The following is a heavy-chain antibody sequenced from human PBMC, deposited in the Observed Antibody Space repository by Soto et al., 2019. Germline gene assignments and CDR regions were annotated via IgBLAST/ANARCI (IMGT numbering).Heavy chain of an antibody. Sequence: GASVKVSCKVSGYTFTGYYIHWVRQAPGQGLEWMGWINPNSGGTNYAQKFQARVTMTRDTSIRTAYMELNRVRYDDTAVYFCARDQGHIVVVPDVWGQGTTVTVSS. J-gene: IGHJ6*02. V-gene: IGHV1-2*02. CDR1: GYTFTGYY. D-gene: IGHD2-2*01. CDR2: INPNSGGT. CDR3: ARDQGHIVVVPDV.